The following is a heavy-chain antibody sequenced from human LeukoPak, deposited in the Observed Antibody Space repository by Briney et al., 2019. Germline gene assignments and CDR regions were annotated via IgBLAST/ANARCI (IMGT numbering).Heavy chain of an antibody. CDR1: GYSFTSYW. D-gene: IGHD6-19*01. CDR3: ARHSAGIVVAGK. CDR2: IDPSDSYT. Sequence: GESVKISCKGSGYSFTSYWISWVRQMPGKGLEWMGRIDPSDSYTNYSPSFQGHVTISADKSISTVYLQWSSLKASDTAMYYCARHSAGIVVAGKWGQGTLVTVSS. V-gene: IGHV5-10-1*01. J-gene: IGHJ4*02.